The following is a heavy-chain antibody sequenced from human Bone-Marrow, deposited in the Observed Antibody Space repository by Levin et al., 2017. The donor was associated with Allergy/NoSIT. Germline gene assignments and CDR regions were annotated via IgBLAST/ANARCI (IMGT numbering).Heavy chain of an antibody. D-gene: IGHD5-18*01. CDR3: ARNWVDTATDYFDY. CDR2: IYTSGST. J-gene: IGHJ4*02. Sequence: KASETLSLTCTVSGGSISSYFWTWIRQPAGKGLEWIGRIYTSGSTNYNPSLKSRVTMSVDTSKNQFSLKLSSVTAADTAVYYCARNWVDTATDYFDYWGQGTLVTVSS. CDR1: GGSISSYF. V-gene: IGHV4-4*07.